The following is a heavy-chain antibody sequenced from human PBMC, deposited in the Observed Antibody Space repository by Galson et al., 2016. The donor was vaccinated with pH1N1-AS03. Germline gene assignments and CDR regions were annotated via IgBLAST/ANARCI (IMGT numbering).Heavy chain of an antibody. V-gene: IGHV3-30*03. CDR2: ISYDESKK. Sequence: SLRLSCAASGFTFRSYGMHWVRQTPGKGLQWVAVISYDESKKLYADSVRGRSTISRDNSKNTLYLQMNSLRLEDTAVYFCARAQSFYVDYFDNWGQGTLVTVSS. CDR1: GFTFRSYG. D-gene: IGHD3-10*02. CDR3: ARAQSFYVDYFDN. J-gene: IGHJ4*02.